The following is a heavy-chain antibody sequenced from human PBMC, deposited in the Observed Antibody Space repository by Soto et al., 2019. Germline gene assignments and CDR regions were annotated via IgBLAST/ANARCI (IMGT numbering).Heavy chain of an antibody. CDR1: GGSISSGGYY. J-gene: IGHJ5*02. CDR2: IYYGGST. D-gene: IGHD3-3*01. CDR3: ARGSITIFGVVHQDGNIFDP. Sequence: SETLSLTCTVSGGSISSGGYYWSWIRQHPGKGLEWIGYIYYGGSTYYNPSLKSRVTISVDTSKNHFSLKLSSVTAAYTAVSYCARGSITIFGVVHQDGNIFDPWGQGTLVTVSS. V-gene: IGHV4-31*03.